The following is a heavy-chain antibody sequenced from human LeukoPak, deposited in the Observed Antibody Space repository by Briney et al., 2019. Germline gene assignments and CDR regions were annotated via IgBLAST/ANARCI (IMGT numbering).Heavy chain of an antibody. CDR1: GGTFSSYA. Sequence: GASVKVSCKASGGTFSSYATSWVRQAPGQGLEGMGGIIPIFGTANYAQKFQGRVTITTDESTSTAYMELSSLRSEDTAVYYCARGLPYYDILTGYNWFDPWGQGTLVTVSS. CDR3: ARGLPYYDILTGYNWFDP. J-gene: IGHJ5*02. V-gene: IGHV1-69*05. D-gene: IGHD3-9*01. CDR2: IIPIFGTA.